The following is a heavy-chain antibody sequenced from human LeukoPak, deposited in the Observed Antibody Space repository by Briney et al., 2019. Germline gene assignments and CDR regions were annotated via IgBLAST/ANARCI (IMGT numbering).Heavy chain of an antibody. CDR3: ARDHYGSGNYTSYFDY. D-gene: IGHD3-10*01. CDR1: GGSISNYY. V-gene: IGHV4-4*07. CDR2: MYTSGST. Sequence: SETLSLTCAISGGSISNYYWSWLRQPAGKGLEWIGRMYTSGSTKYNPSLKSRATISVDKSTNPCSLKVTSVTAADTAVYFCARDHYGSGNYTSYFDYWGQGTQVTVSS. J-gene: IGHJ4*02.